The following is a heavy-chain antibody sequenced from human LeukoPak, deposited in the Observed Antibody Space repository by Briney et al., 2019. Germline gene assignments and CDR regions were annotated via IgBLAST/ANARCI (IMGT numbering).Heavy chain of an antibody. V-gene: IGHV3-30*02. D-gene: IGHD2-8*01. CDR2: IQNDGSNE. Sequence: PGGSLRLSCAASEFTFSSYGMHWVRQAPRKGLEWVAYIQNDGSNEQYADSVKGRFSISRDSSKNILYLQMNSLRAEDTAVYYCAKDRCSNGIGCYYYYMDVWGKGTTVTISS. CDR3: AKDRCSNGIGCYYYYMDV. CDR1: EFTFSSYG. J-gene: IGHJ6*03.